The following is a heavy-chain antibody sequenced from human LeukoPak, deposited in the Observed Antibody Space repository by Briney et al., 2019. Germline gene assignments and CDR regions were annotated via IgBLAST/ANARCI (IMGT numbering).Heavy chain of an antibody. V-gene: IGHV3-7*01. D-gene: IGHD3-10*01. CDR3: ARAGVRGVIIRGFDY. Sequence: SGGSLRLSCAASGFTFSSYWMSWVRQAPGEGLEWVANIKQDGSEKYYVDSVKGRFTISRDNAKNSLYLQMNSLRAEDTAVYYCARAGVRGVIIRGFDYWGQGTLVTVSS. CDR2: IKQDGSEK. J-gene: IGHJ4*02. CDR1: GFTFSSYW.